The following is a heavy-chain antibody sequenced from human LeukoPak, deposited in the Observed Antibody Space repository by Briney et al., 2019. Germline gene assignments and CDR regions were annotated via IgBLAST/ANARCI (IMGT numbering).Heavy chain of an antibody. J-gene: IGHJ4*02. D-gene: IGHD6-19*01. CDR1: GGSVSSHGYY. Sequence: SQTLSLTCTVSGGSVSSHGYYWTWIRQHPGKGLEWIGYIYYSGSTYYNPSLKSRVTISVGTSNNQFSLKLRSVTAADTAVYYCARDGVAGTAFEHWGQGILVTVSS. V-gene: IGHV4-31*03. CDR2: IYYSGST. CDR3: ARDGVAGTAFEH.